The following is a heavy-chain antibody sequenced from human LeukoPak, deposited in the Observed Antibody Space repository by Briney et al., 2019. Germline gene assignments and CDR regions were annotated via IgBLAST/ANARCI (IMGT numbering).Heavy chain of an antibody. CDR3: ARWRVDDSIAFDI. Sequence: SVKVSCKASGGTFSSYAISWVRQAPGQGLEWMGGIIPIFGTANYAQKFQGRVKITADESTSTAYMELSSLRSEDTAVYYCARWRVDDSIAFDIWGQGTMVTVSS. J-gene: IGHJ3*02. D-gene: IGHD3-22*01. CDR1: GGTFSSYA. CDR2: IIPIFGTA. V-gene: IGHV1-69*13.